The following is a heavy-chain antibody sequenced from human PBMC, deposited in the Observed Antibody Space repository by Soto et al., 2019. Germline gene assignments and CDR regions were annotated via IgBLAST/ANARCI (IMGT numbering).Heavy chain of an antibody. V-gene: IGHV4-4*07. CDR2: IFSSGST. CDR3: AREGSYSAYNFAHGIQLWSFDF. CDR1: GGSINTFY. Sequence: SETLSLTCTVSGGSINTFYWSWVREPAGKGLEWIGRIFSSGSTSFYPSLESRVAMSVDTSKNHFSLNSRSVTAADMAVYYCAREGSYSAYNFAHGIQLWSFDFWGQGALVTVSS. D-gene: IGHD5-12*01. J-gene: IGHJ4*02.